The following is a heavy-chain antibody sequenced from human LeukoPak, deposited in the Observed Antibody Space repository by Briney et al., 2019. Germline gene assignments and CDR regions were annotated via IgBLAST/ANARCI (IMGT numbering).Heavy chain of an antibody. CDR2: IMPLFNTP. J-gene: IGHJ6*03. CDR1: GGTFSSYT. Sequence: ASVKVSCKAAGGTFSSYTITWARQAPGQGLEWMGGIMPLFNTPNYAQQFQGRVTMTTDESTSTAYLELSSLRFEDTAMYYCARVDRSHFYLDVWGKGTTVTVSS. CDR3: ARVDRSHFYLDV. V-gene: IGHV1-69*05.